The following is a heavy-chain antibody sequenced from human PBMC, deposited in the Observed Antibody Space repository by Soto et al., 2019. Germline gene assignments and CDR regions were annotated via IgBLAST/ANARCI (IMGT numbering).Heavy chain of an antibody. J-gene: IGHJ4*02. CDR3: AREGGTYSLDS. Sequence: QVQLVQSGAEVKKPGSSVKVSCKASGGTFSNSGISWVRQAPGQGLEWMGGIVPIFGTANYAQRFRGRATITADESTNPAYLDLSSLRSGDTAVYYCAREGGTYSLDSWGQGTLVTVSS. CDR1: GGTFSNSG. V-gene: IGHV1-69*01. CDR2: IVPIFGTA. D-gene: IGHD2-15*01.